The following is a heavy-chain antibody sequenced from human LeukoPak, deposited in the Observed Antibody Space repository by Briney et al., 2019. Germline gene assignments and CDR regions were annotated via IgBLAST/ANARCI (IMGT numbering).Heavy chain of an antibody. CDR1: GFTFSSYG. CDR2: ISNDGSKK. CDR3: AKDRYSYAFEYSDS. D-gene: IGHD5-18*01. V-gene: IGHV3-30*18. J-gene: IGHJ4*02. Sequence: QAGGSLRLSCAASGFTFSSYGMHWVRQVPGKGLDWVAVISNDGSKKYYADSVKGRFTISRDNSKNTLSLQVSSLRAEDTAVYYCAKDRYSYAFEYSDSWGQGTLVTVSS.